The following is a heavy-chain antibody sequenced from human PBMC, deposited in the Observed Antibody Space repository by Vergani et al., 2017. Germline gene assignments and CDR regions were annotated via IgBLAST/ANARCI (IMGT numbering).Heavy chain of an antibody. CDR2: IIPIFGTA. D-gene: IGHD3-22*01. CDR3: ASSYYYYDSSGYPYFDY. J-gene: IGHJ4*02. V-gene: IGHV1-69*01. CDR1: GYTFTSYD. Sequence: QVQLVQSGAEVKKPGASVKVSCKASGYTFTSYDINWVRQATGQGLEWMGWIIPIFGTANYAQKFQGRVTITADESTSTAYMELSSLRSEDTAVYYCASSYYYYDSSGYPYFDYWGQGTLVTVSS.